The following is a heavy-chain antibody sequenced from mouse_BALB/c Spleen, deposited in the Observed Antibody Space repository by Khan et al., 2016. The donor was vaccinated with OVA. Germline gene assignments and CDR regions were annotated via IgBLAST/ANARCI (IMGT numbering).Heavy chain of an antibody. J-gene: IGHJ1*01. D-gene: IGHD1-1*01. Sequence: QVQLQQPGPELVKPGASVKMSCKASGFTLMSYYIHWVKQRPGQGLEWIGWIYPGDGRTKYNENFKGKTTLTADKSSSTAYMLLSSLTSEDSAIHFCAISYYGTFWYFDVWGAGTTVTVSS. CDR1: GFTLMSYY. V-gene: IGHV1S56*01. CDR2: IYPGDGRT. CDR3: AISYYGTFWYFDV.